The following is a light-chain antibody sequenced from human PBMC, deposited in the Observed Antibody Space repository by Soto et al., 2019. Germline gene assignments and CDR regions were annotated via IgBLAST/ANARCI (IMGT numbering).Light chain of an antibody. J-gene: IGKJ1*01. CDR3: QQNDNLRWT. V-gene: IGKV1-33*01. CDR2: DAS. Sequence: DIQLTQSPSSLSASVGDRVTITCQASQDISTFLNWYQQKPGKAPNLLIYDASELQTGVPSRFSGSGSGTDFTFTINSLEPEDIATYYCQQNDNLRWTFGQGTKVDIK. CDR1: QDISTF.